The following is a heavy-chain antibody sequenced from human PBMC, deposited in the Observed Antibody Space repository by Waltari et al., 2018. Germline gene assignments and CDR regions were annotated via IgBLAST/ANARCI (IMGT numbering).Heavy chain of an antibody. CDR1: GFPFSSYW. D-gene: IGHD1-26*01. Sequence: EVQLVESGGGLVQPGGCLRLSCAASGFPFSSYWMTWVRQAPGKGLEWVANIKHDGSEKYYVDSVKGRFTISRDNAKNSLFLQMNSLRAEDTAVYYCAREGGNYGYWGQGTLVTVSS. V-gene: IGHV3-7*04. CDR2: IKHDGSEK. J-gene: IGHJ4*02. CDR3: AREGGNYGY.